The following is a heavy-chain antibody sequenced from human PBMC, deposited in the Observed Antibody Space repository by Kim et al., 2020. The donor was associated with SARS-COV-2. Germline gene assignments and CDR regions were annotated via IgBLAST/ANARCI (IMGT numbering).Heavy chain of an antibody. CDR1: GGTFSSYA. V-gene: IGHV1-69*04. J-gene: IGHJ4*02. D-gene: IGHD3-10*01. CDR3: ARQLLLWFGELPYYFDY. Sequence: SVKVSCKASGGTFSSYAISWVRQAPGQGLEWMGRIIPILGIANYAQKFQGRVTSTADKSTSTAYMELSSLRSEDTAVYYCARQLLLWFGELPYYFDYWGQGTLVTVSS. CDR2: IIPILGIA.